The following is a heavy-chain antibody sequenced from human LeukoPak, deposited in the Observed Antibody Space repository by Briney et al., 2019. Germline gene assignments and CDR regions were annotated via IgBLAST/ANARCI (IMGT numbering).Heavy chain of an antibody. CDR2: IYHSGST. CDR1: GYSISSGYY. V-gene: IGHV4-38-2*02. CDR3: ARHVGYCSGGSCYSGLDY. Sequence: SETLSLTCTVSGYSISSGYYWGWIRQPPGKGLEWIGSIYHSGSTYYNPSLKSRVTISVDTSKNQFSLKLSSVTAADTAVYYCARHVGYCSGGSCYSGLDYWGQGTLVTVSS. D-gene: IGHD2-15*01. J-gene: IGHJ4*02.